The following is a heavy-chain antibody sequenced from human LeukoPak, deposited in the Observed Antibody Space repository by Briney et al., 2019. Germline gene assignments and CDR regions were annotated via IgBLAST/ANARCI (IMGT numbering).Heavy chain of an antibody. J-gene: IGHJ3*02. V-gene: IGHV4-4*07. D-gene: IGHD2-21*02. CDR2: IHITGST. CDR3: ARVGLLAFDI. CDR1: GGSICTYY. Sequence: SETLSLTCTVSGGSICTYYRSWIRQPAGKGLEWIGRIHITGSTNYNPSLKSRVAMSLDTSKNQFFLKLNSLTAADTAVYYCARVGLLAFDIWGQGTMVTVSS.